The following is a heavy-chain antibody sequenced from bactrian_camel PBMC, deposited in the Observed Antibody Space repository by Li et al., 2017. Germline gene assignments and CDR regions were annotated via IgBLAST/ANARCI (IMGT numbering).Heavy chain of an antibody. Sequence: VQLVESGGGSVQPGGSLKLSCVASGYRVKSGCMAYFRQTTGKEREVVAATGPSNTWYADSVKGRFTLSKDGDKDTQYLQMNSLKPDDTAMYYCAARRHGECTIVRRDIKGVSGTVVCAPTSSVTFLTGVAGSRSPSPQ. CDR1: GYRVKSGC. D-gene: IGHD2*01. J-gene: IGHJ4*01. CDR2: TGPSNT. CDR3: AARRHGECTIVRRDIKGVSGTVVCAPTSSVTFLT. V-gene: IGHV3S1*01.